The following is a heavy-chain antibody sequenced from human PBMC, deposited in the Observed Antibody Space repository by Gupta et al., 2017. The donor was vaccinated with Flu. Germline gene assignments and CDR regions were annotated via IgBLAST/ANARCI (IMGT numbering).Heavy chain of an antibody. Sequence: VQLLQSRGGLSSPGGSLRRCCAASVFTFSNYNMHWVRQAPGKGRERVASMSRSSAYINYAVSVNARCTVSRDKDKDSLYLQMSRISAEDTAVYCWARMCNCRGDFEDYWGQGTLVTVSS. CDR3: ARMCNCRGDFEDY. CDR2: MSRSSAYI. V-gene: IGHV3-21*01. D-gene: IGHD2-21*02. CDR1: VFTFSNYN. J-gene: IGHJ4*02.